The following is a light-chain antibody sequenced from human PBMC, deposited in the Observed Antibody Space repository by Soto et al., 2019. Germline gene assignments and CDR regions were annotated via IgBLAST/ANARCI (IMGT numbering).Light chain of an antibody. Sequence: DVVMTQSPLSLPVTLGQPASISCRSSHSLVYSDGNAYLNWFQQRPGHSPRRLIYKVSYRDSGVPDRFSGSGSGTDFTLKISRVEAEDVGIYYCMQGTHWPPYTFGQGTKLEIK. CDR3: MQGTHWPPYT. CDR1: HSLVYSDGNAY. V-gene: IGKV2-30*01. CDR2: KVS. J-gene: IGKJ2*01.